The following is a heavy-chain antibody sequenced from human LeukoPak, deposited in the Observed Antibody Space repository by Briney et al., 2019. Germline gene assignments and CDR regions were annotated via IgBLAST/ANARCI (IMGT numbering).Heavy chain of an antibody. CDR3: AKDIGVAVAGFDY. CDR1: GFTFDDYA. V-gene: IGHV3-9*01. J-gene: IGHJ4*02. D-gene: IGHD6-19*01. CDR2: ISWNSGSI. Sequence: PGRSLRLSCAASGFTFDDYAMHWVRQAPGKGLEWVSGISWNSGSIGYADSVKGRFTISRDNAKNSLYLQMNSLRAEDTALYYCAKDIGVAVAGFDYWGQGTLVTVSS.